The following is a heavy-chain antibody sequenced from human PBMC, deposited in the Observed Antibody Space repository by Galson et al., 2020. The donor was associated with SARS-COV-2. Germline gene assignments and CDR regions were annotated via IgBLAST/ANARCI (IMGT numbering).Heavy chain of an antibody. CDR3: ARHGMADTLGMAY. Sequence: GESLKISCKGFGYTFTNYWIGWVRQMPGKGLEWMGMIYPGDSETRYSPSFQGQVTISADTSTATAYLQWSSLKASDTAIYYCARHGMADTLGMAYWGQGTQVTVST. CDR2: IYPGDSET. V-gene: IGHV5-51*01. D-gene: IGHD6-19*01. CDR1: GYTFTNYW. J-gene: IGHJ4*02.